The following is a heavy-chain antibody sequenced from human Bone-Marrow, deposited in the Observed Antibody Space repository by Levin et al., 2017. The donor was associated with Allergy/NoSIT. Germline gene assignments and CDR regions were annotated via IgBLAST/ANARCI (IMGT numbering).Heavy chain of an antibody. D-gene: IGHD5-24*01. CDR2: IYWNDDK. Sequence: VSGPTLVKPTQTLTLTCTFSGFSLSTSGVGVGWIRQPPGKALEWLALIYWNDDKRYSPSLKSRLTITKDTSKNQVVLTMTNMDPVDTATYYCARIIEMATNTNSPALNWFDPWGQGTLVTVSS. J-gene: IGHJ5*02. CDR3: ARIIEMATNTNSPALNWFDP. V-gene: IGHV2-5*01. CDR1: GFSLSTSGVG.